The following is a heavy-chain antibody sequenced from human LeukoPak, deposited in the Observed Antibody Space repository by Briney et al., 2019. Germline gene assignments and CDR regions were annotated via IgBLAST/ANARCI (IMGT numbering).Heavy chain of an antibody. V-gene: IGHV3-7*01. CDR1: GFTFSSYW. D-gene: IGHD1-14*01. Sequence: GGSLRLSCAASGFTFSSYWMSWVRQAPGRGLEWVANIKQDGSEKNYVDSVKGRFTNSRDNAKNSLYLQMNSLRAEDTAVYYCARLLSPGVYYYYYYMDVWGKGTTVTISS. CDR3: ARLLSPGVYYYYYYMDV. CDR2: IKQDGSEK. J-gene: IGHJ6*03.